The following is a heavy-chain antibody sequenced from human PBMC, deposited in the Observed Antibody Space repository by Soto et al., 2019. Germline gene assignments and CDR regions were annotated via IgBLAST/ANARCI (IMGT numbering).Heavy chain of an antibody. V-gene: IGHV3-21*01. Sequence: EVQLVESGGGLVKPGGSLRLSCAASGFTFSSYSMNWVRQAPGKGLEWVSSISSSSSYIYYAASVKGRFTISSDNAKNSLYLQMNSLRAEDTAVYYCARVGGQLVPGFDYWGQGTLVTVSS. CDR3: ARVGGQLVPGFDY. CDR1: GFTFSSYS. CDR2: ISSSSSYI. D-gene: IGHD6-6*01. J-gene: IGHJ4*02.